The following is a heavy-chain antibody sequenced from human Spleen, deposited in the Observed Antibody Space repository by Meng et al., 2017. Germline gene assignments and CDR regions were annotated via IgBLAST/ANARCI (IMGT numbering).Heavy chain of an antibody. D-gene: IGHD2-2*01. Sequence: SVKVSCKALGGIFSNYVIGWLRQAAGQGLEWMGGINAVFGTTNYAQKFQGRVTITTDESTSTVYMELTRLTSEDTAVYFCARKDGNCISTTCYSLDYWGQGTLVTVSS. J-gene: IGHJ4*02. V-gene: IGHV1-69*05. CDR1: GGIFSNYV. CDR2: INAVFGTT. CDR3: ARKDGNCISTTCYSLDY.